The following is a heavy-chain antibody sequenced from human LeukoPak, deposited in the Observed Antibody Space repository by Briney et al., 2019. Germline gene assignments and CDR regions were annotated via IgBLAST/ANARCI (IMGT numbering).Heavy chain of an antibody. V-gene: IGHV4-34*01. Sequence: PSETLSLTCAVYGGSLSGYYWSWIRQPPGKGLEWIGEINHSGSTNYNPSLKSRVTISVDTSKNQFSLKLSSVTAADTAVYYCARGSEGHTVTTTLDFDYWGQGTLVTVSS. D-gene: IGHD4-11*01. J-gene: IGHJ4*02. CDR2: INHSGST. CDR3: ARGSEGHTVTTTLDFDY. CDR1: GGSLSGYY.